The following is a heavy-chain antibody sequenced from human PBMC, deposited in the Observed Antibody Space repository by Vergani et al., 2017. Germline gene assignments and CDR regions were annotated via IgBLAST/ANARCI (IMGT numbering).Heavy chain of an antibody. J-gene: IGHJ4*02. CDR1: GYMFSSYG. CDR2: ISAYNGDT. Sequence: QIQLVQSGAEVKKPGASVKVSCKASGYMFSSYGSSWVRQAPGQGLEWMGWISAYNGDTHYAQKFQGRVIMTTDTSTSTGYMEVRSLRSDDTAIYFCARDHSSSSQLLDYWGQGTLVTVSS. D-gene: IGHD6-6*01. CDR3: ARDHSSSSQLLDY. V-gene: IGHV1-18*04.